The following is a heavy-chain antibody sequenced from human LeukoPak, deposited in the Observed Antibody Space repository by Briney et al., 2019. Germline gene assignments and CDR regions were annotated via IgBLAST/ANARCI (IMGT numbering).Heavy chain of an antibody. D-gene: IGHD3-3*01. Sequence: SETLSLTCTVSGGSISSGDYYWSWIRQPPGKGLEWIGYIYYSGSTYYNPSLKSRVTISVDTSKNQFSLKLSSVTAADTAVYYCARDRRSPYDFLGWLLDYWGQGTLVTVSS. V-gene: IGHV4-30-4*01. CDR3: ARDRRSPYDFLGWLLDY. CDR2: IYYSGST. CDR1: GGSISSGDYY. J-gene: IGHJ4*02.